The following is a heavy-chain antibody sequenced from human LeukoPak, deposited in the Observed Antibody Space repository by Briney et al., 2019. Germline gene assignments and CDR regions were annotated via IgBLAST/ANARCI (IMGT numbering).Heavy chain of an antibody. CDR2: ISSSSSYI. D-gene: IGHD3-22*01. J-gene: IGHJ4*02. Sequence: GGSLRLSCAASGFTFSSYSMNWVRQAPGKGLEWVSSISSSSSYIYYADSVKGRFTISRDNAKNSLYLQMNSLRAEDTAVYYCARGGSITMIVDCWGQGTLVTVSS. CDR1: GFTFSSYS. CDR3: ARGGSITMIVDC. V-gene: IGHV3-21*01.